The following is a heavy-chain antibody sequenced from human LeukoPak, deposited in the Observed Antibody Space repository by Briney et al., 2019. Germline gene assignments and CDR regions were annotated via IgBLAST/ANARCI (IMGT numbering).Heavy chain of an antibody. Sequence: GGSLRPSCAASGFTFDDYGMSWVRHAPGKGLEWVSGINWNGGSTGYADSVKGRFTISRDNAKSSLYLQMNSLRAEDTALYYCAREAYYYYYYMDVWGKGTTVTVSS. CDR3: AREAYYYYYYMDV. CDR1: GFTFDDYG. V-gene: IGHV3-20*04. J-gene: IGHJ6*03. CDR2: INWNGGST.